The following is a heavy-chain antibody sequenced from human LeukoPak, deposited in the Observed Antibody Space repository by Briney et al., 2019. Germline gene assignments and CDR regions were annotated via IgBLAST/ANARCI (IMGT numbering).Heavy chain of an antibody. D-gene: IGHD3-9*01. CDR1: GGSISSYY. Sequence: SETLSLTCTVSGGSISSYYWSWIRQPPGKGLEWIGYIYYSGSTNYNPSLKSRVTISVDTSKNQFSLKLSSVTAADTAVYYCARALVINHYFDYWGQGTLVTVSS. J-gene: IGHJ4*02. V-gene: IGHV4-59*08. CDR2: IYYSGST. CDR3: ARALVINHYFDY.